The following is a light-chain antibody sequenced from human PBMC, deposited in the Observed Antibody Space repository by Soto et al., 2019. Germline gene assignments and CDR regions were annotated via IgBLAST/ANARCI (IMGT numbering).Light chain of an antibody. CDR1: QNVISN. Sequence: EIVMTHSPGTVSVSPVERAALCCRASQNVISNLAWYQQRPGQAPRLLLHSASPRATGIPARFSGSGSGTEFTLTISRLEPEDFAVYYCQQYGSSPITFGQGTRLEI. V-gene: IGKV3-15*01. J-gene: IGKJ5*01. CDR2: SAS. CDR3: QQYGSSPIT.